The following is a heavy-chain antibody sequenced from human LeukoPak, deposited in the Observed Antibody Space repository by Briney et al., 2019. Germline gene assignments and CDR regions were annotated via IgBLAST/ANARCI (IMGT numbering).Heavy chain of an antibody. Sequence: GGSLRLSCADSGFTFSSYWMSWVRQAPGKGLEWVANIKQDGSEKYYVDSVKGRFTISRDNAKNSLYLQMNSLRAEDTAVYYCASRSPTTVTKNNWFDPWGQGTLVTVSS. J-gene: IGHJ5*02. V-gene: IGHV3-7*02. D-gene: IGHD4-17*01. CDR3: ASRSPTTVTKNNWFDP. CDR1: GFTFSSYW. CDR2: IKQDGSEK.